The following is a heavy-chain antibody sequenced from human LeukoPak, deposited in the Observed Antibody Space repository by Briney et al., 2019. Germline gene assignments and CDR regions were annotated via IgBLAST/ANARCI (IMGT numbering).Heavy chain of an antibody. V-gene: IGHV1-69*04. CDR3: TRGRPLPIAAAAPDY. Sequence: SVKVSCKASGGSFSSYVITWVRQAPGQGLEWMGRIIPVLGVSNFAQRFEGRVTITADKSTNTAHMELRRLESGDTAVYYCTRGRPLPIAAAAPDYWGQGTLVTVSS. CDR2: IIPVLGVS. CDR1: GGSFSSYV. J-gene: IGHJ4*02. D-gene: IGHD6-13*01.